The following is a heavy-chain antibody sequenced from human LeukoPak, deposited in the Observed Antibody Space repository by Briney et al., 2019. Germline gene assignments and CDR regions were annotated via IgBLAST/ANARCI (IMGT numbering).Heavy chain of an antibody. V-gene: IGHV3-74*01. CDR3: ARGRGITMVRGVLFDY. J-gene: IGHJ4*02. CDR1: GSTLSSYW. Sequence: GGSLRLSCAASGSTLSSYWMHWVRQAPGKGLVWVSRINSDGSSTSYADSVKGRFTISRDNAKNTLYLQMNSLRAEDTAVYYCARGRGITMVRGVLFDYWGQGTLVTVSS. CDR2: INSDGSST. D-gene: IGHD3-10*01.